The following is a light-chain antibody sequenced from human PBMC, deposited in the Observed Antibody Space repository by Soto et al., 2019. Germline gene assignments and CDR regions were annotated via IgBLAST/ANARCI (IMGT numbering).Light chain of an antibody. J-gene: IGKJ5*01. V-gene: IGKV3D-15*01. CDR3: QQYKSWPIT. CDR1: QSVRDN. CDR2: GAS. Sequence: EILLTQSPATLAVSPGEGATLSCRASQSVRDNLAWYQQKPGQAPRRPIYGASTWGTGVPPRFTGSGSGTEFTLTINSLQSEDFAIYYCQQYKSWPITFGQGTRLEIK.